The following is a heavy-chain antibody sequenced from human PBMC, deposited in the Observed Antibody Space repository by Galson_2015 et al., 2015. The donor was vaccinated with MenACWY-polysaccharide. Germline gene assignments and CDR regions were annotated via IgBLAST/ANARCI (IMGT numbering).Heavy chain of an antibody. CDR2: ISGGGSNT. CDR1: GFTFSTYA. J-gene: IGHJ4*02. Sequence: SLRLSCAASGFTFSTYAMSWVRQVPGKGLERVSGISGGGSNTLYADSVKGRFNISIDNSQNTLFLQMNSLRAEDTAFYYCATASAPRYRSGFDYWGQGTLVTVPS. D-gene: IGHD6-19*01. CDR3: ATASAPRYRSGFDY. V-gene: IGHV3-23*01.